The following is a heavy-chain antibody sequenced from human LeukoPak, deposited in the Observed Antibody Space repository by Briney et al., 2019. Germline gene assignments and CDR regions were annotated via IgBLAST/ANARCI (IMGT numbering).Heavy chain of an antibody. CDR1: GGSFSGYY. CDR2: INHSGST. CDR3: ARSFFLRGWFDP. D-gene: IGHD3-10*01. Sequence: SETLSLTCAVYGGSFSGYYWSWIRQPPGKGLEWIGEINHSGSTNYNPSLKSRVTISVDTSKNQFSLKLSSVTAADTAVYYCARSFFLRGWFDPWGQGTLVTVSS. J-gene: IGHJ5*02. V-gene: IGHV4-34*01.